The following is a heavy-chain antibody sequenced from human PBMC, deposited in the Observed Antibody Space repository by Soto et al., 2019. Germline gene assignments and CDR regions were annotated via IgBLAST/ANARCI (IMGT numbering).Heavy chain of an antibody. CDR2: ISSGGTT. CDR1: SINGYTHG. V-gene: IGHV4-39*01. Sequence: SETLSLTNTGDSINGYTHGWPWIRKNPGKGLEWIGSISSGGTTYYNPSLKSRVTLSVDTPKNQFSLKLSSVAAADTAIYYCARNHYYDSRGRTAIFDSWGQGTLVIVSS. D-gene: IGHD3-22*01. CDR3: ARNHYYDSRGRTAIFDS. J-gene: IGHJ4*02.